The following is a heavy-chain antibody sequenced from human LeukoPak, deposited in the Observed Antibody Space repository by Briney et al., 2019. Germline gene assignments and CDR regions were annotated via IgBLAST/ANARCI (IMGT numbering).Heavy chain of an antibody. CDR2: IRHDGNHK. J-gene: IGHJ6*03. Sequence: PGGSLRLSCAASGFTFSIYGMHWVRQAPGKGLEWVAFIRHDGNHKNCADSVKGRFTISRDNSKNTLSLQMNSLRAEDTAVYYCAKDKNDYGDYYYMDVWGKGTTVTVSS. D-gene: IGHD4-17*01. CDR3: AKDKNDYGDYYYMDV. V-gene: IGHV3-30*02. CDR1: GFTFSIYG.